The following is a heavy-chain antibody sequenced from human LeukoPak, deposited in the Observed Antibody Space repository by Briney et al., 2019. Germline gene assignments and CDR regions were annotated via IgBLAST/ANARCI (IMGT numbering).Heavy chain of an antibody. V-gene: IGHV3-49*04. Sequence: PGGCLRLSCTASGFTFGDYAMSWVRQAPGKGLEWVGFIRSKAYGGTTEYAASVKGRFTISRDDSKSIAYLQMNSLKTEDTAVYYCARGGSYYDYFDYWGQGTLVTVSS. CDR3: ARGGSYYDYFDY. CDR2: IRSKAYGGTT. J-gene: IGHJ4*02. D-gene: IGHD1-26*01. CDR1: GFTFGDYA.